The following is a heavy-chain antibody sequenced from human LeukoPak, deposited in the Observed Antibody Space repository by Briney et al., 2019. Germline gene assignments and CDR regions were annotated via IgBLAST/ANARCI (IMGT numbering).Heavy chain of an antibody. D-gene: IGHD6-19*01. CDR2: IWYDGSNK. CDR3: AKDKEAVAGYWYFDL. V-gene: IGHV3-33*06. CDR1: GFTFSSYG. J-gene: IGHJ2*01. Sequence: PGGSLRLSCAASGFTFSSYGMHWVRQAPGKGLEWVAVIWYDGSNKYYADSVKGRFTISRDNSKNTPYLQMNSLRAEDTAVYYCAKDKEAVAGYWYFDLWGRGTLVTVSS.